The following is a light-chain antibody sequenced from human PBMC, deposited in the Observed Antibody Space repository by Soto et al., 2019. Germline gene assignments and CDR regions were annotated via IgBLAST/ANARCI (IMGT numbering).Light chain of an antibody. CDR1: QSIGGNF. V-gene: IGKV3-20*01. CDR2: GAS. J-gene: IGKJ1*01. CDR3: QQYGGSPRT. Sequence: EIVLTQSPGTLSLSPGEGATLSCRASQSIGGNFLAWYPQRRGQATRLLIHGASNRATGIPDRVSGSGSGTDFTLTITRLEPEDFAVYYCQQYGGSPRTFGQGTKVDIK.